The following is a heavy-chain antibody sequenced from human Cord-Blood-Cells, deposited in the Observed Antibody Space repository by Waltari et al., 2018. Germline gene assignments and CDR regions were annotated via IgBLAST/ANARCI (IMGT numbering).Heavy chain of an antibody. CDR2: IKQDGSEK. D-gene: IGHD2-2*01. Sequence: EVQLVESGGGLVQPGGSLRLSCAASGFTFSSYWMSWVRQAPGKGLEWVANIKQDGSEKYDVDSVKGRFTISRDNAKNSLYLQMNSLRAEDTAVYYCARGGPAASPYYMDVWGKGTTVTVSS. CDR3: ARGGPAASPYYMDV. CDR1: GFTFSSYW. J-gene: IGHJ6*03. V-gene: IGHV3-7*01.